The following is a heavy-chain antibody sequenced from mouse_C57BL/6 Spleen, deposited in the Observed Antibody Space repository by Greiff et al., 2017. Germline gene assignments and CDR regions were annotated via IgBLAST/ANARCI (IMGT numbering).Heavy chain of an antibody. CDR3: ARDCNYYYAMDY. J-gene: IGHJ4*01. D-gene: IGHD2-1*01. CDR1: GFTFSDYG. V-gene: IGHV5-17*01. CDR2: ISSGSSTI. Sequence: EVLGVESGGGLVKPGGSLKLSCAASGFTFSDYGMHWVRQAPEKGLEWVAYISSGSSTIYNADTVKGRFTISRDNAKNSLFLQMTSLRSEDTAMYYCARDCNYYYAMDYWGQGTSVTVSS.